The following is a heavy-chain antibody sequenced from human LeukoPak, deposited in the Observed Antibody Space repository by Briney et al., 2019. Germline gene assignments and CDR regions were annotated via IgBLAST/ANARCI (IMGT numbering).Heavy chain of an antibody. CDR2: TYYRSKWSY. J-gene: IGHJ4*02. Sequence: SQTLSLTCVVSGDSVSSNSAVWHWVRQSPSRGLEWLGQTYYRSKWSYHYALSMRGRLTISPDTSKNQFSLQLNSVTPEDTAIYYCAILRTASSFDFWGQGTLVTVSS. CDR3: AILRTASSFDF. CDR1: GDSVSSNSAV. V-gene: IGHV6-1*01. D-gene: IGHD1-1*01.